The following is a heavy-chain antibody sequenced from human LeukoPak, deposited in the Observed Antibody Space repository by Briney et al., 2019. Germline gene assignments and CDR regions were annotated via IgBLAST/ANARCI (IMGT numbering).Heavy chain of an antibody. J-gene: IGHJ6*02. Sequence: GASVTVSCKASGGTFSSYAISWVRQAPGQGLEWMGGIIPIFGTANYAQKFQGRVTITADESTSTAYMELSSLRSEDTAVYYCARADSPPGPLYYYYGMDVWGQGTTVTVSS. D-gene: IGHD3-22*01. CDR3: ARADSPPGPLYYYYGMDV. CDR1: GGTFSSYA. CDR2: IIPIFGTA. V-gene: IGHV1-69*13.